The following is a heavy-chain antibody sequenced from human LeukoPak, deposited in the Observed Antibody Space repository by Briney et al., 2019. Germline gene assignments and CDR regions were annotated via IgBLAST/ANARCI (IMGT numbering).Heavy chain of an antibody. CDR1: GFTFDDYA. Sequence: GRSLRLSCAASGFTFDDYAMHWVRQAPGKGLEWVSGISWNSGSIGYADSVKGRFTISRDNAKNSLYLQMNSLRAEDTAVYYCARARRGYSYGTNWFDPWGQGTLVTVSS. V-gene: IGHV3-9*01. D-gene: IGHD5-18*01. CDR2: ISWNSGSI. CDR3: ARARRGYSYGTNWFDP. J-gene: IGHJ5*02.